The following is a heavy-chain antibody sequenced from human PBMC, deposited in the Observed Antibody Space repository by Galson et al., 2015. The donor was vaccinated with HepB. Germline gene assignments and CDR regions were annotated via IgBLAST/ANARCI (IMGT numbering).Heavy chain of an antibody. CDR3: AKGGIGDISGYYQLIDY. CDR1: GFTFSSYA. Sequence: SLRLSCAASGFTFSSYAMSWVRQAPGKGLEWVSAISSRGGSTYYADSVKGRFTISRDNSKNTLYLQMNSLRAEDTAVYYCAKGGIGDISGYYQLIDYWGQGTLVSVSS. D-gene: IGHD3-22*01. J-gene: IGHJ4*02. CDR2: ISSRGGST. V-gene: IGHV3-23*01.